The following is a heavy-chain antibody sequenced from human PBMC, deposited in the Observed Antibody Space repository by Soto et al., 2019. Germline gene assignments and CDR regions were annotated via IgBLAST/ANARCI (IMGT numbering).Heavy chain of an antibody. V-gene: IGHV3-23*01. D-gene: IGHD6-19*01. Sequence: GGSLRLSCAASGSTFSSSAMTWVRQAPGKGLEWVSAISGSGSVTYYTSSVRGRFTISRDNSRNTLYLQMNNLRAEDTAVYYCSRNTSGRQGSTLDIWGQGTMVTVSS. CDR2: ISGSGSVT. CDR1: GSTFSSSA. J-gene: IGHJ3*02. CDR3: SRNTSGRQGSTLDI.